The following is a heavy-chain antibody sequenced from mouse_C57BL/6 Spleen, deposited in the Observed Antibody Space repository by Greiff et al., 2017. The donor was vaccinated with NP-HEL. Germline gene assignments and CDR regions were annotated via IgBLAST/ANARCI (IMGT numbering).Heavy chain of an antibody. CDR2: IDPENGDT. Sequence: LVESGAELVRPGASVKLSCTASGFTFKDYYMHWVKQRPEQGLEWIGWIDPENGDTKYAPKFQGKATITADTSPNTAYLQLSSLTSGDTAVYYCTTGSDYWGQGTTLTVSS. CDR1: GFTFKDYY. CDR3: TTGSDY. J-gene: IGHJ2*01. V-gene: IGHV14-4*01.